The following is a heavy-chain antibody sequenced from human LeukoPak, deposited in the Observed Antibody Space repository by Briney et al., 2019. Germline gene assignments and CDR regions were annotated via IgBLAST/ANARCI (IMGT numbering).Heavy chain of an antibody. CDR3: ARDGVTMVPTRGPSYYYYGMDV. V-gene: IGHV1-18*01. CDR2: ISAYNGNT. D-gene: IGHD3-10*01. CDR1: GYTFTNYD. Sequence: GASVKVSCKASGYTFTNYDINWVRQAPGQGLEWMGWISAYNGNTNYAQKLQGRVTMTTDTSTSTAYMELRSLRSDDTAVYDCARDGVTMVPTRGPSYYYYGMDVWGQGTTVTVSS. J-gene: IGHJ6*02.